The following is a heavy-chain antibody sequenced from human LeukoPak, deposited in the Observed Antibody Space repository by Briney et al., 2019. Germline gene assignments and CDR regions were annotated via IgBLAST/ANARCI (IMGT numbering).Heavy chain of an antibody. J-gene: IGHJ4*02. CDR2: IYYGGST. V-gene: IGHV4-39*01. CDR3: ARLRFKNPDY. D-gene: IGHD3-16*01. CDR1: GGTVSGSNYY. Sequence: SETLSLTCSVSGGTVSGSNYYSGWIRQPPGKGLEWIGSIYYGGSTYQNPSLESRVTISVDTSKNQFSLKLSSVTAADTAVYYCARLRFKNPDYWGQGTLVTVSS.